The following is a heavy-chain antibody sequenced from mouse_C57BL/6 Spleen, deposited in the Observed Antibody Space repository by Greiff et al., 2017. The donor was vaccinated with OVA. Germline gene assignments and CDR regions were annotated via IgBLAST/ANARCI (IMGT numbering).Heavy chain of an antibody. D-gene: IGHD2-4*01. CDR2: IYPGSGCT. Sequence: QVQLQQPGAELVKPGASVKMSCTASGYTFTSYWITWVKQRPGQGLEWIGDIYPGSGCTNYNEKFKSKATLTVDTSSSTAYMQLSSLTSEDSAVYDWARGGYDYDGKCAYWGQGTLVTVSA. CDR1: GYTFTSYW. CDR3: ARGGYDYDGKCAY. J-gene: IGHJ3*01. V-gene: IGHV1-55*01.